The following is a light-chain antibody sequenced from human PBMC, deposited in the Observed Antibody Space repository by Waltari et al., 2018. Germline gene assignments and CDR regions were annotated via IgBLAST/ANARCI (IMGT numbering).Light chain of an antibody. CDR3: QHYNNYPWT. CDR1: KSISNW. V-gene: IGKV1-5*03. Sequence: DIQMTQSPSTLSASVGDRVTITCRASKSISNWLAWYQQKPGKAPKLLISKASSLESGVPSRFSGSGSGTEFTLTINSLQPDDFATYYCQHYNNYPWTFGQGTKVEIK. CDR2: KAS. J-gene: IGKJ1*01.